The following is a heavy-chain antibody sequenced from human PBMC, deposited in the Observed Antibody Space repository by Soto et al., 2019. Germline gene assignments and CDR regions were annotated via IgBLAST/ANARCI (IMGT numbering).Heavy chain of an antibody. CDR2: LKSKADGGAT. J-gene: IGHJ1*01. Sequence: AGGSLRLSCAASGFTFSRAWMDWVRQAPGKGLEWVGRLKSKADGGATDYAAPVKDRFTISRDDSKNTLFLQMNSLKTEDTAVYYCTKVEGSSDYYLFAHWGPGTRVTVS. CDR3: TKVEGSSDYYLFAH. CDR1: GFTFSRAW. D-gene: IGHD3-22*01. V-gene: IGHV3-15*01.